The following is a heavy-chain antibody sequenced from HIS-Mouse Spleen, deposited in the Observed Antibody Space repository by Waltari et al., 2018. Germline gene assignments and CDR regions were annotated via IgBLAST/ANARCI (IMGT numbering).Heavy chain of an antibody. CDR3: ARMRYSSSWLEYFQH. J-gene: IGHJ1*01. Sequence: EVQLVQSGAEVKKPGESLKISCKGSGYSFTSYWIGWVRQMPGKGLQWMGTIDPGAPETRYSRSFQGQVTISADKAISTAYLQWSSLKASDTAMYYCARMRYSSSWLEYFQHWGQGTLVTVSS. CDR2: IDPGAPET. D-gene: IGHD6-13*01. V-gene: IGHV5-51*03. CDR1: GYSFTSYW.